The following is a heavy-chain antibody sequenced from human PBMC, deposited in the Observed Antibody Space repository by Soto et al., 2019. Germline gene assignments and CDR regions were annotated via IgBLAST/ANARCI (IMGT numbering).Heavy chain of an antibody. CDR3: AKSQEIGTHFFDS. J-gene: IGHJ4*02. CDR2: IGTAGDT. CDR1: GFTFSGLD. V-gene: IGHV3-13*01. D-gene: IGHD6-13*01. Sequence: PGGSLRLSCEASGFTFSGLDMHWVRQPTGKGLEWVSSIGTAGDTYYAVSVKGRFTISRDNAKNSLSLQMNSLRAGDMAVYFCAKSQEIGTHFFDSWGQGTQVTVS.